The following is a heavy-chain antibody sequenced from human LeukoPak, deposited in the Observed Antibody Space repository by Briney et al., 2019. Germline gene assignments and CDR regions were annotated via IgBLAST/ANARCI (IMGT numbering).Heavy chain of an antibody. CDR2: IYYSGST. CDR3: ASSALLFASFDY. Sequence: PSETLSLTCTVSGGSISSYYWSWIRQPPGKGLEWIGYIYYSGSTNYNPSLKSRVTISVDTSKNQFSLKLSSVTAADTAVYYCASSALLFASFDYWGQGTLVTVSS. V-gene: IGHV4-59*08. D-gene: IGHD2-21*02. CDR1: GGSISSYY. J-gene: IGHJ4*02.